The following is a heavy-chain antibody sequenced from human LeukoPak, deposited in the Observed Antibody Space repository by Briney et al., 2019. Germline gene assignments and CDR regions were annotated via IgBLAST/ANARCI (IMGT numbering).Heavy chain of an antibody. D-gene: IGHD3-9*01. Sequence: PGGSLRLSCAASGFTFSSYGMHWVRQAPGKGLEWVAVISYDGSNKYYADSVKGRFTISRDNSKNTLYLQMNSLRAEDTAVYYCAKDLWDYDILTGYYVAPYWYGMDVWGQGTTVTVFS. CDR2: ISYDGSNK. V-gene: IGHV3-30*18. J-gene: IGHJ6*02. CDR1: GFTFSSYG. CDR3: AKDLWDYDILTGYYVAPYWYGMDV.